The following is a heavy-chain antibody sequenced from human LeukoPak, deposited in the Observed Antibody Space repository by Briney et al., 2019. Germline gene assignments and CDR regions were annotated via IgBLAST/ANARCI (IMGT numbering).Heavy chain of an antibody. CDR1: GDTFTDSY. CDR3: ARGAGWGGYSRYYMDV. Sequence: ASVKVSCKTSGDTFTDSYIHWVRQVPGQGLEWVGWINPNTWGTDYGHKFQGGLTMTRDTLISTAYMELTRLTSDDTAIYYCARGAGWGGYSRYYMDVWGKGTTVTVSS. D-gene: IGHD2-15*01. V-gene: IGHV1-2*02. CDR2: INPNTWGT. J-gene: IGHJ6*03.